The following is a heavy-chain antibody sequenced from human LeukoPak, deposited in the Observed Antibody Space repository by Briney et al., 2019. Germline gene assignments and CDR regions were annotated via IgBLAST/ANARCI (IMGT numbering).Heavy chain of an antibody. CDR3: AKDHAYSYSSSSASDDY. Sequence: GGSLRLFCAASGFTFSSYGMHWVRQAPGKGLEWVAFIRYDGSNKYYADSVKGRFTISRDNSKNTLYLQINSLRAEDTAVYYCAKDHAYSYSSSSASDDYWGQGTLVTVSS. V-gene: IGHV3-30*02. J-gene: IGHJ4*02. CDR1: GFTFSSYG. D-gene: IGHD6-6*01. CDR2: IRYDGSNK.